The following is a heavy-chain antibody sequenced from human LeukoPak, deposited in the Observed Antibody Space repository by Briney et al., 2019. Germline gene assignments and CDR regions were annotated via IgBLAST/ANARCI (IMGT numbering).Heavy chain of an antibody. CDR3: ARGSSWYWYFDL. V-gene: IGHV3-13*04. D-gene: IGHD6-13*01. CDR1: GFTFSSYD. CDR2: IGTAGDT. J-gene: IGHJ2*01. Sequence: GGSLRLSCAASGFTFSSYDMHWVRQATGKGLEWVSAIGTAGDTYYPGSVKGRFTISRESAKNSLYLRMNSLRAGDTAVYYCARGSSWYWYFDLWGRGTLVTVSS.